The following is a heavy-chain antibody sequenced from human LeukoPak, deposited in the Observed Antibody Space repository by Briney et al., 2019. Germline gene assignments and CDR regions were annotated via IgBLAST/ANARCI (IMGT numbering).Heavy chain of an antibody. Sequence: ASVKVSCKDSGYTFTSYDINWVRLAAGQGLEWMGWMNPKSGNTGYEQKFQGRVTMTRDTSTSTAYMELSSLRSEDTAVYYCTTEPPSGWYGDFEYWGQGTLVAVSS. CDR1: GYTFTSYD. D-gene: IGHD6-19*01. V-gene: IGHV1-8*01. CDR3: TTEPPSGWYGDFEY. J-gene: IGHJ4*02. CDR2: MNPKSGNT.